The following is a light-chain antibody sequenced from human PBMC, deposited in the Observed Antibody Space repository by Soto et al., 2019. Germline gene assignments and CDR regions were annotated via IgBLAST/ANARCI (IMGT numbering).Light chain of an antibody. CDR2: ATS. J-gene: IGKJ4*01. Sequence: DLQLTQSPSFLSASVGDRVTITCRVSQGISSYLAWYQQKPGKAPNLLIYATSTLQSGVPSRFSGSGSGTEFTLTISSLQPEDFAIYYCQQFNSYPLTFGGGTKVEIK. CDR3: QQFNSYPLT. V-gene: IGKV1-9*01. CDR1: QGISSY.